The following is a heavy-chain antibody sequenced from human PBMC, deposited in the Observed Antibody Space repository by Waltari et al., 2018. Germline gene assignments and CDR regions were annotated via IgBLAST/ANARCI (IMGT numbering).Heavy chain of an antibody. D-gene: IGHD6-6*01. CDR1: GGSFSGYY. Sequence: QVQLQQWGAGLLKPSETQSLTCDVPGGSFSGYYWTWIRPPPGKGLEWIGVITHTGTTNYNSSLKSRVTMSIDTSKTQFSLTVTSVTAADTAIYYCAARRRSSGAGFDPWGQGTLVTVSS. J-gene: IGHJ5*02. CDR3: AARRRSSGAGFDP. V-gene: IGHV4-34*02. CDR2: ITHTGTT.